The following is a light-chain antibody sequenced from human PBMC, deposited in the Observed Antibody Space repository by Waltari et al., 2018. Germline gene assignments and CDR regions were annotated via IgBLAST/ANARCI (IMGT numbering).Light chain of an antibody. CDR1: QSIIRY. CDR2: AAS. J-gene: IGKJ2*01. V-gene: IGKV1-39*01. CDR3: QQSYTTPRT. Sequence: DIQMTQSPSSLSASVGDGVTITCRASQSIIRYLNWYQQKPGKAPNLLLYAASSLQSGVPSRFSGSGSGTNFTLTISSLQPEDFATYYCQQSYTTPRTFGQGTKLEIK.